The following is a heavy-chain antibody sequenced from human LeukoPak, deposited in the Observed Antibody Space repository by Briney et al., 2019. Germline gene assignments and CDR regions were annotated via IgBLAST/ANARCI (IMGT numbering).Heavy chain of an antibody. V-gene: IGHV4-34*01. CDR1: GGSFSGYY. CDR3: ARDADIVVASEPYFDY. J-gene: IGHJ4*02. Sequence: SETMSLTCAVYGGSFSGYYWSWIRQPPGKGLEWIGEINHSGSTNYNPSLKSRVTMSVDTSKNQFSLKLSSVTAADTAVYYCARDADIVVASEPYFDYWGQGTLVTVSS. D-gene: IGHD2-2*01. CDR2: INHSGST.